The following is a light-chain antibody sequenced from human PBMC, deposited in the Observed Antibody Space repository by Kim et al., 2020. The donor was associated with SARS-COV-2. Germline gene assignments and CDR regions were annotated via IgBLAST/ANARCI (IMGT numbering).Light chain of an antibody. CDR1: QYISNY. J-gene: IGKJ5*01. CDR2: GAS. CDR3: QPFA. V-gene: IGKV1-33*01. Sequence: DIQMTQSPSSLSVSVGDRVTISCQASQYISNYLNWYQHKPGKTPKLLIYGASNLETGVPSRFSGSGSGTEFTLTISNLQPEDIATYYCQPFAFGQGTRLEIK.